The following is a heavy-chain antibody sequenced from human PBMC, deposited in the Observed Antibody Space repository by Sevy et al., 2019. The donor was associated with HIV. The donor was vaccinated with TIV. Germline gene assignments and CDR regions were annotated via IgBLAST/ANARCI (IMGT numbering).Heavy chain of an antibody. Sequence: GGSLRLSCAASGFTFSSYSMNWVRQAPGKGLEWVSSISSSSSYIYYADSVKGRFTISRDNAKNSLYLQMNSLRAEDTAVYYCARAGGVVAGCADDAFDIWGQGTMVTVSS. CDR3: ARAGGVVAGCADDAFDI. CDR1: GFTFSSYS. CDR2: ISSSSSYI. V-gene: IGHV3-21*01. D-gene: IGHD6-19*01. J-gene: IGHJ3*02.